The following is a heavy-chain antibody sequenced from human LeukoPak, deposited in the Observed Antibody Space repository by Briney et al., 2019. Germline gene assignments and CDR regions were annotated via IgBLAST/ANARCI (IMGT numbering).Heavy chain of an antibody. D-gene: IGHD6-19*01. CDR3: ARDASGWSVY. CDR2: ISSSSSYI. V-gene: IGHV3-21*01. J-gene: IGHJ4*02. Sequence: GRSLRLSCAASGFTFSSYSMNWVRQAPGKGLEWVSSISSSSSYIYYADSVKGRFTISRDNAKNSLYLQMNSLRVEDTAVYYCARDASGWSVYWGQGTLVTVSS. CDR1: GFTFSSYS.